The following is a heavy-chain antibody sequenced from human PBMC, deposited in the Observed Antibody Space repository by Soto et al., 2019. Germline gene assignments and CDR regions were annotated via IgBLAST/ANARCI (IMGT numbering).Heavy chain of an antibody. J-gene: IGHJ4*02. CDR2: ISAGGVST. CDR1: GFTFGFNA. V-gene: IGHV3-23*01. CDR3: TKEKEIVSTIRLFFDN. D-gene: IGHD5-12*01. Sequence: PGGSLRLSCAATGFTFGFNALSWVRQAPGKGLEWVSSISAGGVSTNYADSVRGRFTISRDNSKNTLYLQMNSLSAEDTAVYYCTKEKEIVSTIRLFFDNWGQGTLVTVSS.